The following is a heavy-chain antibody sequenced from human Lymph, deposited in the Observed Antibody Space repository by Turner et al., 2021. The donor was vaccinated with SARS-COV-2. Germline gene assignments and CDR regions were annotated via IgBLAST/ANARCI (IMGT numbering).Heavy chain of an antibody. D-gene: IGHD3-10*01. V-gene: IGHV3-30*18. CDR2: ISYDGNNE. J-gene: IGHJ6*02. CDR3: AKDLSAGDYYYYYGMDV. Sequence: QVQLVESGGGVVQPGRSLSLSCAASGFPFSGYGMHWVRQAPGKGLECFAVISYDGNNEHCADSVKGRFTISRDNSKNTLYLQMNRLRPDDTAVYYCAKDLSAGDYYYYYGMDVWGQGTTVTVSS. CDR1: GFPFSGYG.